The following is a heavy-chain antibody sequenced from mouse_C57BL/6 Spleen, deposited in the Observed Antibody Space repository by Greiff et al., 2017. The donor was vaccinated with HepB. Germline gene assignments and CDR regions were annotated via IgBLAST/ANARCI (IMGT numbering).Heavy chain of an antibody. V-gene: IGHV3-6*01. CDR3: ARGDGGAYAMDY. Sequence: EVQLQQSGPGLVKPSQSLSLTCSVTGYSITSGYYWNWIRQFPGNKLEWMGYISYDGSNNYNPSLKNRISITRDTSKNQFFLKLNSVTTEDTATYYCARGDGGAYAMDYWGQGTSVTVSS. CDR1: GYSITSGYY. CDR2: ISYDGSN. D-gene: IGHD1-1*02. J-gene: IGHJ4*01.